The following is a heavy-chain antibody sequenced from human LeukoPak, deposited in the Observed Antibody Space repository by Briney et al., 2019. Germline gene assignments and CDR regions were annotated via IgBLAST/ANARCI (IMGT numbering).Heavy chain of an antibody. V-gene: IGHV3-23*01. Sequence: PGGSLRLSCAASGFTFSSYAMSWVRQAPGKGLEWVSAISGSGGSTYYADSVKGRFTISRDNSKNTLYLQMNSLRTEDTAVYYCAKGIRAVATILYYFDYWGQGTLVTVSS. CDR3: AKGIRAVATILYYFDY. CDR2: ISGSGGST. J-gene: IGHJ4*02. CDR1: GFTFSSYA. D-gene: IGHD5-12*01.